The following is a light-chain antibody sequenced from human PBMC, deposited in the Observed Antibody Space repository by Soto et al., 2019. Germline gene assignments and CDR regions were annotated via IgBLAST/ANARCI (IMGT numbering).Light chain of an antibody. J-gene: IGKJ1*01. V-gene: IGKV1-6*01. CDR2: GSS. Sequence: AIQMTQSPSSLSASVGERLTITCRASQDIGTELGWYQQKPGKAPKLLIYGSSILQSGVPSRFSGSGSGTDFTLTISSLQPEDFATYYCLQDSKYPRTFGQGTKVEI. CDR3: LQDSKYPRT. CDR1: QDIGTE.